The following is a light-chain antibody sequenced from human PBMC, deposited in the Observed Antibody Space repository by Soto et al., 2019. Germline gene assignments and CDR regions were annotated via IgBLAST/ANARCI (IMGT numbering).Light chain of an antibody. CDR2: GAS. CDR3: QQYGSSPGT. V-gene: IGKV3-20*01. J-gene: IGKJ1*01. Sequence: EIVLTQSPGTLSLSPGERATLSCRASQSVSSSYLAWYQQKPGQAPRLLIYGASSRATGIQDRFSGSGSGTHFTLTISRLEYEDFAVYYCQQYGSSPGTFGQGTKV. CDR1: QSVSSSY.